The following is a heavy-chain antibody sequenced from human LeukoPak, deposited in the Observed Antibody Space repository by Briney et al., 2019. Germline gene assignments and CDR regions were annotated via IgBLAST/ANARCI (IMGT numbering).Heavy chain of an antibody. CDR1: GFTFRNYA. CDR2: ISGSGGST. Sequence: GGSLRLSCAASGFTFRNYAMSWVRQAPGKGLEWVSGISGSGGSTYYADSVKGRLTISRDNSKNTLYLQMNSLRAEDTAIYYCARDPRRVVPAAFFFDYWGQGTLVTVSS. CDR3: ARDPRRVVPAAFFFDY. V-gene: IGHV3-23*01. D-gene: IGHD2-2*01. J-gene: IGHJ4*02.